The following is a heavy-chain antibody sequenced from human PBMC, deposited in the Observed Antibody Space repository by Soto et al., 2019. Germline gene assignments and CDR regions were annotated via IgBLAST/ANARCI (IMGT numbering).Heavy chain of an antibody. V-gene: IGHV4-59*12. J-gene: IGHJ2*01. Sequence: PSETLSLTCTVSGGSISSYYWSWIRQPPGKGLEWIGYIYDSGSTYYNPSLRSRLSMSVDTSKNQFSLRLTSVTAADTAVYYCAREIMPLTNDWYFDLWGRGTLVTVSS. CDR1: GGSISSYY. CDR3: AREIMPLTNDWYFDL. D-gene: IGHD2-8*01. CDR2: IYDSGST.